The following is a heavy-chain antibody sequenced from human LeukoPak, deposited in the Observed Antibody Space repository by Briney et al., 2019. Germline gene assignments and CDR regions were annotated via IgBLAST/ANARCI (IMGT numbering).Heavy chain of an antibody. CDR3: ARDYYEGGNWFDP. CDR2: IYHTGTT. J-gene: IGHJ5*02. D-gene: IGHD3-22*01. Sequence: SETLSLTCTVSGNSISSGYYWGWIRQPPGKGLEWIGIIYHTGTTYYNSSLKSRVTISVDTSKNQFSLKLSSVTAADTAVYYCARDYYEGGNWFDPWGQGTLVTVSS. V-gene: IGHV4-38-2*02. CDR1: GNSISSGYY.